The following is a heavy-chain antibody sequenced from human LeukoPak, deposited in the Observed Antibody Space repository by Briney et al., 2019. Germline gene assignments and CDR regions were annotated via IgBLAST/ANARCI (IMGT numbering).Heavy chain of an antibody. CDR2: INPSGGST. J-gene: IGHJ6*02. CDR3: ARDPTGYDSGTYYYYGMDV. V-gene: IGHV1-46*01. D-gene: IGHD5-12*01. CDR1: GYTFTSYY. Sequence: GASVKVSCKASGYTFTSYYMHWVRQAPGQGLEWMGIINPSGGSTSYAQKFQGRVTMTRDTSTSTVYMELGSLRSEDTAVYYCARDPTGYDSGTYYYYGMDVWGQGTTVTVSS.